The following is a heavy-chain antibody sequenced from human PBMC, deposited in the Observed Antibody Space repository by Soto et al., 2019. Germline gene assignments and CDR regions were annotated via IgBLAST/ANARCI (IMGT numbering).Heavy chain of an antibody. V-gene: IGHV3-30*04. J-gene: IGHJ4*02. CDR2: ISSDGSNK. CDR3: ARGHSSGWFYFDY. Sequence: QVQLVESGGGVVQPGRSLRLSCAAFGFTFSSYAIHWVRQAPGKGLEWVAVISSDGSNKVYADSVKGRFTISRDNSKNTLYLQMYSLRPEDTAVYYCARGHSSGWFYFDYWGQGTLVTVSS. D-gene: IGHD6-19*01. CDR1: GFTFSSYA.